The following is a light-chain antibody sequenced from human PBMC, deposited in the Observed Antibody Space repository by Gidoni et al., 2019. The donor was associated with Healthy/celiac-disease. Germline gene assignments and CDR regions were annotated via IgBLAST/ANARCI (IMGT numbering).Light chain of an antibody. J-gene: IGKJ3*01. Sequence: ELVLPPSPGTLSLSPGERATLSCRASQSVSSSYLAWYQQKPGQAPRLLIYGASSRATGIPDRFSGSGSGTDFTLTISRLEPEDFAVYYCQQYGSSPLTFGPGTKVDIK. CDR1: QSVSSSY. CDR2: GAS. V-gene: IGKV3-20*01. CDR3: QQYGSSPLT.